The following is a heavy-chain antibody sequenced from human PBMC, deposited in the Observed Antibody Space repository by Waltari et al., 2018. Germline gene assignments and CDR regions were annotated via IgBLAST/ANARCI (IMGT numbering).Heavy chain of an antibody. V-gene: IGHV1-69*14. J-gene: IGHJ2*01. CDR2: IIPIFGTA. CDR3: ARDHCGGDCYSRLSYWYFDL. Sequence: QVQLVQSGAEVQKPGSSVKVSCKASGGTFSSYAISWVRQAPGQGLEWMGGIIPIFGTANYAQKFQGRVTITADKSTSTAYMELSSLRSEDTAVYYCARDHCGGDCYSRLSYWYFDLWGRGTLVTVSS. D-gene: IGHD2-21*01. CDR1: GGTFSSYA.